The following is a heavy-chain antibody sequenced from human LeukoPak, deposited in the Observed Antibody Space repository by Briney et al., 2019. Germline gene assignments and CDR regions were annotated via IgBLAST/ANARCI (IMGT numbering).Heavy chain of an antibody. CDR3: ARDYYDSSGYTD. D-gene: IGHD3-22*01. CDR1: GFTVSSNY. CDR2: IYSGGST. V-gene: IGHV3-66*01. Sequence: GGSLRLSCAASGFTVSSNYMSWVRQAPGKGLEWVSVIYSGGSTYYADSVKGRFTISRDNSKNTLYLQMNSLRAEDTAVYYCARDYYDSSGYTDWGQGTLVTVSS. J-gene: IGHJ4*02.